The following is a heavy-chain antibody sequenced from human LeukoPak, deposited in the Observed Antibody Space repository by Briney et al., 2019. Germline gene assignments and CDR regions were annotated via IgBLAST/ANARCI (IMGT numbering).Heavy chain of an antibody. J-gene: IGHJ3*02. CDR2: IYYSGST. Sequence: SETLSLTCTVSGGSISSSSYYWGWIRQPPGKGLEWIGSIYYSGSTYYNPSLKSRVTISVDTSKNQFSLKLSSVTAADTAVYYCARHQADCSSTGCYEDDAFDIWGQGTMVTVSS. CDR1: GGSISSSSYY. D-gene: IGHD2-2*01. V-gene: IGHV4-39*01. CDR3: ARHQADCSSTGCYEDDAFDI.